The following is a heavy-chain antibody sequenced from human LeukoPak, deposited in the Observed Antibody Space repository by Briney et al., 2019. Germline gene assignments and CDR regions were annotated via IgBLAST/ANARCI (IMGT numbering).Heavy chain of an antibody. CDR2: ISSSSSTI. V-gene: IGHV3-48*01. CDR1: GFTFSSYS. D-gene: IGHD3-22*01. Sequence: GGSLRLSCAASGFTFSSYSMNWVRQAPGKGLEWVSYISSSSSTIYYADSVKGRFTISRDNAKNSLYLQMNSLRAEDTAVYYCARDGYYYDSSGYYFDYWGQGTLVTVSS. CDR3: ARDGYYYDSSGYYFDY. J-gene: IGHJ4*02.